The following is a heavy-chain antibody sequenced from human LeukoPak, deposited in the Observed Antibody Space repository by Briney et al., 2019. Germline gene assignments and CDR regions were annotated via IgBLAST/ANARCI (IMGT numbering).Heavy chain of an antibody. V-gene: IGHV4-34*01. J-gene: IGHJ4*02. CDR3: ARGGLNSNFFDS. CDR2: INDSGGT. D-gene: IGHD4-11*01. Sequence: SGTLSLTCAVYGGSFSGYYWSWIRQPPGKGLEWIGEINDSGGTKYIPSLKSRVTISADTSKNQFSLKVNSVTAADTAVYYCARGGLNSNFFDSWGQGTLVTVSS. CDR1: GGSFSGYY.